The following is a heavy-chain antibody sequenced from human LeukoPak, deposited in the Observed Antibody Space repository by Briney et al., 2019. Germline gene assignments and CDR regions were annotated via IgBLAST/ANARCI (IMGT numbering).Heavy chain of an antibody. CDR1: GGTFSSYA. V-gene: IGHV1-69*04. J-gene: IGHJ4*02. Sequence: SVKVSCKASGGTFSSYAISWVRQAPGQGFEWMGRIIPILGIANYAQKFQGRVTITADKSTSTAYMELSSLRSEDTAVYYCARDYGGYGVYFDYWGQGTLVTVSS. CDR2: IIPILGIA. CDR3: ARDYGGYGVYFDY. D-gene: IGHD4-17*01.